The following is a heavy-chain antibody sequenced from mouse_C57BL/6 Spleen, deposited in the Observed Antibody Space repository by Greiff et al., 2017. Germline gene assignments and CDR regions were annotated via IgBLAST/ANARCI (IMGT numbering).Heavy chain of an antibody. J-gene: IGHJ4*01. CDR1: GYTFTTSP. Sequence: QFQLQQFGAELVKPGASVKMSCKASGYTFTTSPIEWMKQNHGKSLEWIGNFHPYNDDTKYNGKFKGKATLTVEKSSSTIYLELSRLTSNDSAVYYCARRGSYYYAMDYWGQGTSVTVSS. CDR2: FHPYNDDT. V-gene: IGHV1-47*01. CDR3: ARRGSYYYAMDY.